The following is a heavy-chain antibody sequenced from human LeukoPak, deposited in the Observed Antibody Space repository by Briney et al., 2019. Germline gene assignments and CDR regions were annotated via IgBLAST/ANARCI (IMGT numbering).Heavy chain of an antibody. J-gene: IGHJ4*02. CDR1: GFTFSSYA. D-gene: IGHD6-19*01. Sequence: GRSLRLSRAAPGFTFSSYAMHWVRQAPGKGLEWVAVISYDGSNKYYADSVKGRFTISRDNSKNTLYLQMNSLRAEDTAVYYCARGGDISSGWYVDYWGQGTLVTVSS. V-gene: IGHV3-30-3*01. CDR2: ISYDGSNK. CDR3: ARGGDISSGWYVDY.